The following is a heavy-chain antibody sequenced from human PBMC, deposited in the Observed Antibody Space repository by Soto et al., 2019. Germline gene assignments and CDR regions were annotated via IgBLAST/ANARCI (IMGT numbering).Heavy chain of an antibody. D-gene: IGHD3-22*01. CDR3: ARQPYYYDSSGYLPH. CDR1: GYPFTGYY. Sequence: ASVKVSFKSSGYPFTGYYIHWVRKAPGQGLEWMGWINPRSGGTNYAQKFQGRVTMTRDTSISTAYMELSRLRSDDTAVYYCARQPYYYDSSGYLPHWGQGTMVTGSS. V-gene: IGHV1-2*02. J-gene: IGHJ4*02. CDR2: INPRSGGT.